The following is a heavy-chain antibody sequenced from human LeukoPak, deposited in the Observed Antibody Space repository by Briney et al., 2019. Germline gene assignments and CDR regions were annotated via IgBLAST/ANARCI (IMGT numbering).Heavy chain of an antibody. J-gene: IGHJ3*02. CDR3: ARAEWFGELSSSGAFDI. V-gene: IGHV3-30-3*01. D-gene: IGHD3-10*01. CDR1: GFTFSSYA. Sequence: GGSLRLSCAASGFTFSSYAMHWVRQAPGKGLEWVAVISYDGSNKYYADSVKGRFTISRDNSKNTLYLQMNSLRAEDTAVYYCARAEWFGELSSSGAFDIWGQGAMVTVSS. CDR2: ISYDGSNK.